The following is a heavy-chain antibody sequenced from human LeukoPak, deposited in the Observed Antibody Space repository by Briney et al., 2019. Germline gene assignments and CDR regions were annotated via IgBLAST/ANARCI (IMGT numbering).Heavy chain of an antibody. CDR1: GGTFSRYYA. V-gene: IGHV1-69*05. D-gene: IGHD1-26*01. CDR2: IIPSFSTA. CDR3: ARVSYMGWFDP. J-gene: IGHJ5*02. Sequence: GASVKVSCKASGGTFSRYYAISWVRQAPGQGLEWVGGIIPSFSTANYAQKFQGRVTITTDESTGTAYMELRSLRSDDTAVYYCARVSYMGWFDPWGQGTLATVSS.